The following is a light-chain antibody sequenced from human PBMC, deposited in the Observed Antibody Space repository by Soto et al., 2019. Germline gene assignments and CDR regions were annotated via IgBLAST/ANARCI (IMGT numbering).Light chain of an antibody. CDR1: RSVSSSY. CDR3: QQYGSSPRT. V-gene: IGKV3-20*01. J-gene: IGKJ2*01. Sequence: EIVLTQSPGTLSLSPGERATLSCRASRSVSSSYLAWYQQKPGQAPRLLIYGASSRATGIPDRFSGSGSGTDFTVTISRLEPEDFAVYYCQQYGSSPRTFGQGPKLEIK. CDR2: GAS.